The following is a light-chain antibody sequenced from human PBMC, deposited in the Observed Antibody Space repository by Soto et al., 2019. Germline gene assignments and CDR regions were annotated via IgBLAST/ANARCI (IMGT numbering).Light chain of an antibody. Sequence: EIVMAXSPATLSVSXXXXATLSCRASQSINSNLAWNQQMPGQAPRLLIYGASTRATGIPARFSGSGSGTEFTLTISSLQSEDFAVYSCQQYNNWPRTFGQGTKVEIK. CDR1: QSINSN. V-gene: IGKV3-15*01. J-gene: IGKJ1*01. CDR3: QQYNNWPRT. CDR2: GAS.